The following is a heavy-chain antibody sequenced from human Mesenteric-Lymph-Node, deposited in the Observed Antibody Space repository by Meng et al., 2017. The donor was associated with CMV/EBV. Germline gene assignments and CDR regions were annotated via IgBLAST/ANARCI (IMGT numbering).Heavy chain of an antibody. Sequence: TSEGFSMGRKARGQGLEWMGWISGYNGNTKYAQKVQDRVTMNTDTSTSTAYMELRSLRSDDTAVYYCARGLLGYCSSSTCYVRGADYWGQGTLVTVSS. D-gene: IGHD2-2*01. V-gene: IGHV1-18*01. CDR3: ARGLLGYCSSSTCYVRGADY. J-gene: IGHJ4*02. CDR1: TSEG. CDR2: ISGYNGNT.